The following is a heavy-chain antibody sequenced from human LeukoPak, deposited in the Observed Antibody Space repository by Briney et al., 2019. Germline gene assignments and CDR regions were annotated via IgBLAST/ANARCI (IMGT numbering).Heavy chain of an antibody. CDR2: ISSSSSYI. J-gene: IGHJ5*02. V-gene: IGHV3-21*01. CDR3: ARGQGAAARTRTPHRDNWFDP. CDR1: GFTFSSYS. D-gene: IGHD6-13*01. Sequence: KTGGSLRLSCAASGFTFSSYSMNWVRQAPGKGLEWVSSISSSSSYIYYADSVKGRFTISRENAKNSLYLQMNSLRAEDTAVYYCARGQGAAARTRTPHRDNWFDPWGQGTLVTVSS.